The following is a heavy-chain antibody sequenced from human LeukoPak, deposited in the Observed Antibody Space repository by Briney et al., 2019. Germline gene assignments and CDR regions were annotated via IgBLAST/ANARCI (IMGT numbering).Heavy chain of an antibody. D-gene: IGHD4-23*01. CDR2: MNLNSGNT. CDR3: ARAPECGKANYYYYMDV. V-gene: IGHV1-8*01. Sequence: ASVKVSCKASGYTFTSYDINWVRQATGQGGEGMGWMNLNSGNTGYAQKFQGRVTMTRNTSISTAYMELSSLRSEDTAVYYCARAPECGKANYYYYMDVWGKGTTVTVSS. J-gene: IGHJ6*03. CDR1: GYTFTSYD.